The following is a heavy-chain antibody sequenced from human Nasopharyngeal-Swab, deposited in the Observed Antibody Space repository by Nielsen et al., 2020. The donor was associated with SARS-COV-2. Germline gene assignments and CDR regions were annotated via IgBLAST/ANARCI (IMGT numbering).Heavy chain of an antibody. CDR3: ASAYSSSWYYFDY. J-gene: IGHJ4*02. V-gene: IGHV5-51*01. D-gene: IGHD6-13*01. Sequence: GESLKISCKGSGYIFSNYWIGWVRQMPGKGPEWMGIIYPGDSDTRYSPSFQGQVTISADKSISTAYLQWSSLKASDTAMYYCASAYSSSWYYFDYWGQGTLVTVSS. CDR1: GYIFSNYW. CDR2: IYPGDSDT.